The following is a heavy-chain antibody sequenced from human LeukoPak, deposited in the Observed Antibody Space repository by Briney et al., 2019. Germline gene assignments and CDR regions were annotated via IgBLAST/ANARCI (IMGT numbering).Heavy chain of an antibody. CDR3: ARRGGSSSRRSPIDY. J-gene: IGHJ4*02. D-gene: IGHD6-6*01. CDR2: IKQDGSQR. CDR1: GFTFSSYA. V-gene: IGHV3-7*01. Sequence: GGSLRLSCAASGFTFSSYAMSWVRQAPGKGPEWVANIKQDGSQRYYVDSVRGRFTISRDNAKNSLFLQMNGLRAEDTAVYYCARRGGSSSRRSPIDYWGQGTLVTVSS.